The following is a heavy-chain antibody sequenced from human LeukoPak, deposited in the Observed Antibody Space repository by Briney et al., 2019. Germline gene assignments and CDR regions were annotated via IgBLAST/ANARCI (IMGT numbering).Heavy chain of an antibody. V-gene: IGHV3-7*01. CDR3: ARGHGMGTDY. CDR1: GFTFSGRW. D-gene: IGHD3-10*01. CDR2: INQDGTDK. Sequence: TGGSLRLSCAASGFTFSGRWMSWLRQAPGKGLEWVANINQDGTDKYYVDSVKGRFTISRDNAKNSLYLQMNSLRAEDTAVYYCARGHGMGTDYWGQGTLVTVSS. J-gene: IGHJ4*02.